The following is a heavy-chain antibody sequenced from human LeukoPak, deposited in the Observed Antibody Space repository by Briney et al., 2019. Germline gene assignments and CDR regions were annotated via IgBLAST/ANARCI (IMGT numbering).Heavy chain of an antibody. D-gene: IGHD6-6*01. CDR2: IYPGDSDT. Sequence: GESLKISCKGSGYSFTSYWIGWVRQMPGKGLEWMGIIYPGDSDTRYSPSFQGRVTISADKSISTAYLQWSSLKASDTAMYYCARSSIGYYYYYYMDVWGKGTTVTVSS. CDR3: ARSSIGYYYYYYMDV. V-gene: IGHV5-51*01. J-gene: IGHJ6*03. CDR1: GYSFTSYW.